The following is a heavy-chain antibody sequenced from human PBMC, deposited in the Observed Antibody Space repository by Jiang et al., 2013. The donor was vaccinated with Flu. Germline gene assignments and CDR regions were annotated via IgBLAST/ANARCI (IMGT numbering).Heavy chain of an antibody. V-gene: IGHV1-18*01. CDR2: ISTYSGNT. D-gene: IGHD1-1*01. CDR3: ARDYHANWIESDAFDI. Sequence: GAEVKKPGASVKVSCKASGYTFTTYGISWVRQAPGQGLEWMGWISTYSGNTAYAQKFQGRVTMTTDTSTSTAYVELGSLRSDDTAVYYCARDYHANWIESDAFDIWGQGTMGHRLF. J-gene: IGHJ3*02. CDR1: GYTFTTYG.